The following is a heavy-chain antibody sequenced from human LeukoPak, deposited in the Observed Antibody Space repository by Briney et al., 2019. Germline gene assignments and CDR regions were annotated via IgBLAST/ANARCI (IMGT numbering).Heavy chain of an antibody. CDR1: GFTFSSYA. V-gene: IGHV3-30*04. CDR2: ISYDGSNK. CDR3: AKDPYRYFEGAFDI. Sequence: GGSLRLSCAASGFTFSSYAMHWVRQAPGKGLEWVAVISYDGSNKYYADSVKGRFTISRDNSKNTLYLQMNSLRAEGTAVYYCAKDPYRYFEGAFDIWGQGTMVTVSS. J-gene: IGHJ3*02. D-gene: IGHD3-9*01.